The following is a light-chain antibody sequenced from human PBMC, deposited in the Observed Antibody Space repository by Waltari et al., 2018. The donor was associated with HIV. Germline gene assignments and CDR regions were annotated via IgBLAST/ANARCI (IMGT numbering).Light chain of an antibody. J-gene: IGKJ1*01. CDR3: QQYNDWLSWT. V-gene: IGKV3-15*01. CDR1: QSISSN. CDR2: DAS. Sequence: EIVMTQSPATLSVSPGQRATVSCWASQSISSNLAWYQQRPGQAPRLLFYDASTRVAGIPARFSASGFATEFTLTISSLQSEDFAVYYCQQYNDWLSWTFGQGTKVEMK.